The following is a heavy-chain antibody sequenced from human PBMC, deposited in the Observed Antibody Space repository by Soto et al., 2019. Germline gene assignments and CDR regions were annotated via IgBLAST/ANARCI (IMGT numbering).Heavy chain of an antibody. CDR2: ISWNSGSI. D-gene: IGHD6-6*01. V-gene: IGHV3-9*01. CDR3: AKDGIAARLGWFDP. Sequence: PGGSLRLSCAASGFTFDDYAMHWVRQAPGKGLEWVSGISWNSGSIGYADSVEGRFTISRDNAKNSLYLQMNSLRAEDTALYYCAKDGIAARLGWFDPWGQGTLVTVSS. J-gene: IGHJ5*02. CDR1: GFTFDDYA.